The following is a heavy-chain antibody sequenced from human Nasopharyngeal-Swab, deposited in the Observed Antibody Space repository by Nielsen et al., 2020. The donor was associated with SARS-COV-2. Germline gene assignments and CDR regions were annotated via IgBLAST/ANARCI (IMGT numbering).Heavy chain of an antibody. D-gene: IGHD4-23*01. CDR2: INPNSGGT. J-gene: IGHJ4*02. Sequence: ASVKVSCRASGYTFTGYYMHWVRQAPGQGLEWMGWINPNSGGTNYAQKFQGWVTMTRDTSISTAYMELGRLRSDDTAVYYCARGRTSLHYGGNPELDYWGQGTLVTVSS. CDR1: GYTFTGYY. V-gene: IGHV1-2*04. CDR3: ARGRTSLHYGGNPELDY.